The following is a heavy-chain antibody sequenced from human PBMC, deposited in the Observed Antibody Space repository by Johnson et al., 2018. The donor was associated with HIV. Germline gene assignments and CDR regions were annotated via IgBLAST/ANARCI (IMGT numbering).Heavy chain of an antibody. D-gene: IGHD3-10*02. J-gene: IGHJ3*01. CDR1: GFTFTTKY. Sequence: EVQLVESGGGLVQPGGSLRLSCAASGFTFTTKYMSWVRQAPGKGLEWVSVIYSGGSTYYADSVKGRFTISRDNSKNTLYLQMNSLRAEDTAVYYCAKDMAEMADYVRGVTDAVDDWCQGTMVTV. CDR3: AKDMAEMADYVRGVTDAVDD. V-gene: IGHV3-66*01. CDR2: IYSGGST.